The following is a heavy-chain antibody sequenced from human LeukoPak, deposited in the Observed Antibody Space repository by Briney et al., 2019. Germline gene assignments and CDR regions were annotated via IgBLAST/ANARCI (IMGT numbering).Heavy chain of an antibody. CDR1: VFTLSIYW. Sequence: GGSLRLSCAASVFTLSIYWMHWVRRTPGEGRVWVSGINSDVGSTRYADSVKGRFIITRDNAKNMLYLQMNSLRAEDTAVYYCASMNGHAFDIWGQGTRVTVSS. D-gene: IGHD2-8*01. CDR2: INSDVGST. CDR3: ASMNGHAFDI. V-gene: IGHV3-74*01. J-gene: IGHJ3*02.